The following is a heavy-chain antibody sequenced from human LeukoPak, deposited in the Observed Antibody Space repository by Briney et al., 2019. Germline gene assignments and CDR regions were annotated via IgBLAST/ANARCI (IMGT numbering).Heavy chain of an antibody. CDR2: IKHDGSEK. Sequence: SGGSLRLSCAASGFTFSCCWMSWVRQAPGKGLEWVASIKHDGSEKFYVDSVKGRFTISRDDTKISLYLQMNSLRAEDTAVYCCVRGEMDYWGQGTLVTVSS. D-gene: IGHD3-10*01. CDR3: VRGEMDY. J-gene: IGHJ4*02. V-gene: IGHV3-7*01. CDR1: GFTFSCCW.